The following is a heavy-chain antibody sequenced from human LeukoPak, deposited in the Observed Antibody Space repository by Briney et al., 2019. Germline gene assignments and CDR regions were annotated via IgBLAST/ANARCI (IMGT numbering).Heavy chain of an antibody. J-gene: IGHJ4*02. D-gene: IGHD5-18*01. CDR2: IIPIFGTA. Sequence: ASVKVSCKASGGTFSSYAISWVRQAPGQGLEWMGGIIPIFGTANYAQKFQGRVTITADESTSTVYMELSSLRSEDTAVYYCARGVHSFGYDYWGQGTLVTVPS. V-gene: IGHV1-69*13. CDR3: ARGVHSFGYDY. CDR1: GGTFSSYA.